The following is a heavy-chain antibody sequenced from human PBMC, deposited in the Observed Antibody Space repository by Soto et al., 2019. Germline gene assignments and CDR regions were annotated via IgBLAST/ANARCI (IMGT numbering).Heavy chain of an antibody. CDR2: IIPIFGTA. D-gene: IGHD6-19*01. J-gene: IGHJ1*01. CDR1: GGTFSSYA. V-gene: IGHV1-69*13. Sequence: ASVKVSCKASGGTFSSYAISWVRQAPGQGLEWMGGIIPIFGTANYAQKFQGRVTITADESTSTAYMELSSLRSEDTAVYYCARVRFSSGWYEDFQHWGQGTLVTVSS. CDR3: ARVRFSSGWYEDFQH.